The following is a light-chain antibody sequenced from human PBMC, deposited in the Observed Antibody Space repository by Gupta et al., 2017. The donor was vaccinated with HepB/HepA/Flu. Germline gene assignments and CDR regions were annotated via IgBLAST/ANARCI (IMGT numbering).Light chain of an antibody. CDR3: QQYNNWLIT. Sequence: EIVMTQSPATLSVSPGERATLPCRTSQSVSNNLAWYQQKPGQAPRLLIYGASTRTTGIPARISGAGSGTQCTLTISSLQSEDFAVYYCQQYNNWLITFGQGTRLEIK. V-gene: IGKV3-15*01. CDR1: QSVSNN. CDR2: GAS. J-gene: IGKJ5*01.